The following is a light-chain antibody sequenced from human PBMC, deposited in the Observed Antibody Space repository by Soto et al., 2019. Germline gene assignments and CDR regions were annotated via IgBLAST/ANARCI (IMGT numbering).Light chain of an antibody. J-gene: IGLJ2*01. Sequence: QSVLTQPPSASGTPGQRVTISCSGSSSNIGIRSVNWYQQVPGTAPKLVIYSNNQRPSGVPDRFSGSKYGTSASLAISGLQSEDEADYYCAAWDDSLNVVVFGGRTKVTVL. V-gene: IGLV1-44*01. CDR2: SNN. CDR3: AAWDDSLNVVV. CDR1: SSNIGIRS.